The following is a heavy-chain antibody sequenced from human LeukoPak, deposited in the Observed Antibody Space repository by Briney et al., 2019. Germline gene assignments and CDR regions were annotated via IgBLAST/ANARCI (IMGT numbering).Heavy chain of an antibody. Sequence: SETLSLTCTVSGASISTFYWSWIRQPPGKGLEWIGYLYFSGSTNYNPSLKSRVTISVDTSKNQFSLKLSFVTAADTAVYYCARDVNYYDSSGYPLPWGQGTLVTVSS. D-gene: IGHD3-22*01. CDR2: LYFSGST. CDR1: GASISTFY. V-gene: IGHV4-59*12. J-gene: IGHJ5*02. CDR3: ARDVNYYDSSGYPLP.